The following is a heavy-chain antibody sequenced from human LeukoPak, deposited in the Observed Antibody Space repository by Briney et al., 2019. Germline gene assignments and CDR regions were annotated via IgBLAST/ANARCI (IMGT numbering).Heavy chain of an antibody. CDR3: ARVADGMSSGWYGTKDY. Sequence: ASVKVSCKASGYTFTSYGISWVRQAPGQGLEWMGWISAYNGNTNYAQKLQGRVTMTTDTSTSTAYMELRSLRSDDTAVYYCARVADGMSSGWYGTKDYWGQGTLVTVSS. J-gene: IGHJ4*02. D-gene: IGHD6-19*01. V-gene: IGHV1-18*01. CDR1: GYTFTSYG. CDR2: ISAYNGNT.